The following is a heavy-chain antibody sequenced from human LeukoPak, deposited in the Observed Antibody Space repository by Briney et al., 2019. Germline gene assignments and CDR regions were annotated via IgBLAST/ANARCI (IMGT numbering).Heavy chain of an antibody. CDR3: GGSTWSLFDY. J-gene: IGHJ4*02. CDR1: GYTLTELS. Sequence: SVKVSCKVSGYTLTELSMHWVRQAPGIGLEWMGGFDPEDGETFYAQKFQGRVTMTEDTSTDTTYMEVSSLRSEDTAVYCTGGSTWSLFDYWGQGTLVTVSS. CDR2: FDPEDGET. D-gene: IGHD6-13*01. V-gene: IGHV1-24*01.